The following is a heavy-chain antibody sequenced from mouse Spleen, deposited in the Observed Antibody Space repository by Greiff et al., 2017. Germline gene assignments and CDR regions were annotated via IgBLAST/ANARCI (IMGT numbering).Heavy chain of an antibody. D-gene: IGHD2-4*01. CDR1: GFTFSSYA. V-gene: IGHV5-6-5*01. CDR2: ISSGGIT. J-gene: IGHJ4*01. CDR3: ARGDDYDSYAMDY. Sequence: EVKVVESGGGLVKPGGSLKLSCAASGFTFSSYAMSWVRQTPEKRLEWVASISSGGITYYPDSVKGRFTISRDNARNILYLQMSSLRSEDTAMYYCARGDDYDSYAMDYWGQGTSVTVSS.